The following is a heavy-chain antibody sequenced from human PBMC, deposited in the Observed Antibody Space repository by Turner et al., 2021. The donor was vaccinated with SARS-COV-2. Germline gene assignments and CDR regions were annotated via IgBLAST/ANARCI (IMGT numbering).Heavy chain of an antibody. CDR2: IYYSGST. D-gene: IGHD3-3*01. CDR3: ARRRFMSGYSFDY. Sequence: QLQLQESGLGQVKPSETLSLTFTFSGGSISSSSYYWGWIRQPPGKGLEWIGSIYYSGSTYYNPSLKSRVTISVDTSKNQFSLKLSSVTAADTAVYYCARRRFMSGYSFDYWGQGTLVTVSS. J-gene: IGHJ4*02. V-gene: IGHV4-39*01. CDR1: GGSISSSSYY.